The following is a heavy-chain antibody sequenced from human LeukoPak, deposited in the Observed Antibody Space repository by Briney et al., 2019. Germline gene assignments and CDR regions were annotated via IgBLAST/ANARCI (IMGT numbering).Heavy chain of an antibody. V-gene: IGHV4-59*08. J-gene: IGHJ5*02. CDR1: GGSINTYY. CDR3: ARLGVGYTTSSWWFDP. CDR2: IYYSGST. Sequence: PSETLSLTCTVSGGSINTYYWSWIRQPPGKGLEWIGYIYYSGSTNYSPSLKSRVTISVDTSKNQFSLKLSSVTAADTAVYYCARLGVGYTTSSWWFDPWGQGILVTVSS. D-gene: IGHD6-6*01.